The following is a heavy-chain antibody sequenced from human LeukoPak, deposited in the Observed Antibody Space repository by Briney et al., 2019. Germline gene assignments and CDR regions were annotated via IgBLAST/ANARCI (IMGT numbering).Heavy chain of an antibody. V-gene: IGHV1-18*01. D-gene: IGHD5-12*01. CDR3: ARIVSGYGNWFDP. CDR2: ISAYNGNT. CDR1: GGTFSSYA. J-gene: IGHJ5*02. Sequence: GASVKVSCKASGGTFSSYAISWVRQAPGQGLEWMGWISAYNGNTNYAQKLQGRVTMTTDTSTSTAYMELRSLRSDDTAVYYCARIVSGYGNWFDPWGQGTLVTVSS.